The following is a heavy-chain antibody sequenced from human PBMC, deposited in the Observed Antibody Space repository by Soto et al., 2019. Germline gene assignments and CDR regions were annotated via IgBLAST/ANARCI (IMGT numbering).Heavy chain of an antibody. D-gene: IGHD3-9*01. CDR1: GGTFSSYT. J-gene: IGHJ5*02. CDR3: ARLTGSRPFDP. Sequence: QVQLVQSGAEVKKPGSSVKVSCTASGGTFSSYTISWVRQAPGQGLEWMGRIIPILGIANYAQKFQGRVTITADKSTSTAYMELSSLRSEDTAVYYCARLTGSRPFDPWGQGTLVTVSS. CDR2: IIPILGIA. V-gene: IGHV1-69*02.